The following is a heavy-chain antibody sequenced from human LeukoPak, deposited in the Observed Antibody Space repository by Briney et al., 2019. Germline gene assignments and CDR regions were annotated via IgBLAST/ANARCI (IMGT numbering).Heavy chain of an antibody. J-gene: IGHJ4*02. Sequence: SETLSLTCNVSGGSISDNDYSWDWIRQPPGKGLEWMGCIHYSGTTYSDPSLKSRISISVDTSKSQFSLKLRSVTAADTAVYYCARRYYFVSGSYYPFDFWGQGTLVTVSS. CDR2: IHYSGTT. D-gene: IGHD3-10*01. CDR1: GGSISDNDYS. V-gene: IGHV4-39*01. CDR3: ARRYYFVSGSYYPFDF.